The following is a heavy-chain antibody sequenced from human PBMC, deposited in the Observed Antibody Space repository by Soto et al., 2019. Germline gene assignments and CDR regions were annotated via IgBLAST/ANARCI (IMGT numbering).Heavy chain of an antibody. V-gene: IGHV1-69*13. CDR2: IIPIFGTA. J-gene: IGHJ6*02. CDR1: GGTFSSYA. CDR3: ARGFFGVVIESGMDV. D-gene: IGHD3-3*01. Sequence: GASVKVSCKASGGTFSSYAISWVRQAPGQGLEWMGGIIPIFGTANYAQKFQGRVTITADESTSTDYMELSSLRSEDTAVYYCARGFFGVVIESGMDVWGQGTTVTVSS.